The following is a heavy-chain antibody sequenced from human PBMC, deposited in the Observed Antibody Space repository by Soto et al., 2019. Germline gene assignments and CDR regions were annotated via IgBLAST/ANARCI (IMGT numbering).Heavy chain of an antibody. CDR3: AREGIVVVPAATLQGCYYYYGMDV. Sequence: EVQLVASGGGLIQPGGSLRLSCAASGFTVSSNYMSWVRQVPGKGLEWVPVIYSGGSTYYADSVKGRFSICRDNSKNTLNLQMTSLRVEDTGVYYCAREGIVVVPAATLQGCYYYYGMDVWGQGTTVTVSS. J-gene: IGHJ6*02. D-gene: IGHD2-2*01. CDR1: GFTVSSNY. V-gene: IGHV3-53*01. CDR2: IYSGGST.